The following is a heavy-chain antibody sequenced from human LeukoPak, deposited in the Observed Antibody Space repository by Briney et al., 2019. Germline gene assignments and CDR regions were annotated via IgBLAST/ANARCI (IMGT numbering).Heavy chain of an antibody. CDR1: GYTFTSYD. J-gene: IGHJ4*02. V-gene: IGHV1-8*01. CDR3: ASAVRRAVAVTLYYFDY. D-gene: IGHD6-19*01. CDR2: MNPNSGNT. Sequence: ASVKVSCKASGYTFTSYDINWVRQATGQGLEWMGWMNPNSGNTGYAQKFQGRVTMTRNTSISTAYMELSSLRSEDTAVYYCASAVRRAVAVTLYYFDYWGQGTLVTVSS.